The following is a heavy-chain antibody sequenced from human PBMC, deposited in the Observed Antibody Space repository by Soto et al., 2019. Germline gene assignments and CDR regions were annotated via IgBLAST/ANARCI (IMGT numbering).Heavy chain of an antibody. Sequence: TLSLTCRVSGVSIGSGVCYLGWIRQHPGKGLEWIGYIYYSGSTYYNPSLKSRVTISVDTSKNQFSLKLSSVTAADTAVYYCARDGYSYGYYYGMDAWGQGTTVTVSS. CDR1: GVSIGSGVCY. CDR2: IYYSGST. J-gene: IGHJ6*02. D-gene: IGHD5-18*01. CDR3: ARDGYSYGYYYGMDA. V-gene: IGHV4-31*03.